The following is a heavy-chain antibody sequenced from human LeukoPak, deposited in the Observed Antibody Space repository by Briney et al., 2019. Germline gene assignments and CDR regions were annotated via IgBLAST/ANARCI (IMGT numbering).Heavy chain of an antibody. Sequence: SETLSLTCAVYGVSFSGYYWSWIRQPPGKGLEWIGEINHSGSTNYNPSLKSRVTISVDTSKNQFSLKLSSVTAADTAVYYCARGFRKSRYCSSTSCYAKFDYWGQGTLVTVSS. J-gene: IGHJ4*02. CDR1: GVSFSGYY. D-gene: IGHD2-2*01. CDR3: ARGFRKSRYCSSTSCYAKFDY. CDR2: INHSGST. V-gene: IGHV4-34*01.